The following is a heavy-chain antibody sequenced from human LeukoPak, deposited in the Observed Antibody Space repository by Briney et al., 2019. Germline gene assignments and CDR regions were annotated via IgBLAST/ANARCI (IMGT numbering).Heavy chain of an antibody. CDR3: ARKYSGSWSFDC. D-gene: IGHD6-13*01. V-gene: IGHV3-53*01. CDR2: IHATGTT. J-gene: IGHJ4*02. CDR1: GFTFSSYS. Sequence: GGSLRLSCAASGFTFSSYSMNWVRQAPGRGLEWVSIIHATGTTNYGDSVKGRFTISRDTSKNTVYLEMNSLRAEDTALYFCARKYSGSWSFDCWGQGALVTVSS.